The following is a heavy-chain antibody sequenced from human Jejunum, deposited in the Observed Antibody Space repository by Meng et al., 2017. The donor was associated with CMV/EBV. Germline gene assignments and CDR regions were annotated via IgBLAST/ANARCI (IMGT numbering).Heavy chain of an antibody. CDR1: EFSFSSHN. CDR3: ANQMPWNYYYGMDL. Sequence: SEFSFSSHNMNGVRQAPGKGLEWVASISATGTYIYYADPVKGRFTISRDNAKNSLYLQMNSLRVDDTAVYYCANQMPWNYYYGMDLWGQGTTVTVSS. D-gene: IGHD2-2*01. CDR2: ISATGTYI. J-gene: IGHJ6*02. V-gene: IGHV3-21*01.